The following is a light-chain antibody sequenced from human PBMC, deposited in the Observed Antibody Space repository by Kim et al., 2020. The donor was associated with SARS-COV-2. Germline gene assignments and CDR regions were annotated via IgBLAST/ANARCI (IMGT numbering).Light chain of an antibody. CDR3: SSYTRRSTVV. CDR1: SSDVGGYNY. J-gene: IGLJ2*01. V-gene: IGLV2-14*04. CDR2: DVS. Sequence: GQSITISCTGTSSDVGGYNYVSWYQQHPGKAPKLMIYDVSKRPSGISNRFSGSKSGNTASLTISGLQAEDEADYYCSSYTRRSTVVFGGGTQLTVL.